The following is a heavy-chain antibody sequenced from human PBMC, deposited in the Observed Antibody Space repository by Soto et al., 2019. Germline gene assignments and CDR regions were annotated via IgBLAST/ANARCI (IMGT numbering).Heavy chain of an antibody. D-gene: IGHD3-3*01. CDR1: GFAFSSYA. V-gene: IGHV3-23*01. CDR2: ISGSGGST. Sequence: GGSLRLSCAASGFAFSSYAMSWVRQAPGKGLEWVSAISGSGGSTYYADSVKGRFTISRDNSKNTLYLQMNSLRAEDTAVYYCAKLRFLEWLFLGYYYGMDVWGQGTTVTVS. CDR3: AKLRFLEWLFLGYYYGMDV. J-gene: IGHJ6*02.